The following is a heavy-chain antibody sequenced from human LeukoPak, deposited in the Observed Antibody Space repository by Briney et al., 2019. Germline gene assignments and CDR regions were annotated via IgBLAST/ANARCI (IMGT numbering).Heavy chain of an antibody. V-gene: IGHV4-4*07. CDR2: IYTSGTI. Sequence: SETLSLTCTVSGGSISSYYWSWIRQPAGTALEWIGRIYTSGTITYNPSLKSRVTMSVDTSKNQFSLKLSSVTAADTAVYYCARGSNYYDSGKGWFDPWGQGTLVTVSS. J-gene: IGHJ5*02. CDR1: GGSISSYY. D-gene: IGHD3-10*01. CDR3: ARGSNYYDSGKGWFDP.